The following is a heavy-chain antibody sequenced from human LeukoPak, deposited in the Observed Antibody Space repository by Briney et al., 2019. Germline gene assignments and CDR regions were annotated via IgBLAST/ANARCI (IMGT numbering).Heavy chain of an antibody. Sequence: GGSLRLSCAASVFTFSAYSMNWVRQAPGKGLEWVSSITSGDFVYFADSLKGRFTISRDNGKSSLYLQMNSLRAEDTAVYYCARGGFNMVRGVIIPSNSYFYYMDIWGKGTTVTVSS. CDR2: ITSGDFV. V-gene: IGHV3-69-1*01. CDR1: VFTFSAYS. CDR3: ARGGFNMVRGVIIPSNSYFYYMDI. D-gene: IGHD3-10*01. J-gene: IGHJ6*03.